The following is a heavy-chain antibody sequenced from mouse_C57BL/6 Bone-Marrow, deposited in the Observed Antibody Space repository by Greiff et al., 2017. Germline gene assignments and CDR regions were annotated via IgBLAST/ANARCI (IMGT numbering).Heavy chain of an antibody. CDR3: ARRPWTTALDY. V-gene: IGHV5-6*01. D-gene: IGHD1-2*01. CDR1: GFTFSSYG. CDR2: ISSGGSYT. Sequence: EVQRVESGGDLVKPGGSLKLSCAASGFTFSSYGMSWVRQTPDKRLEWVGTISSGGSYTYYPDSVKGRFTISRDNAKNTLYLHMSSLKSEDTDMYYCARRPWTTALDYWGQGTTLTVSS. J-gene: IGHJ2*01.